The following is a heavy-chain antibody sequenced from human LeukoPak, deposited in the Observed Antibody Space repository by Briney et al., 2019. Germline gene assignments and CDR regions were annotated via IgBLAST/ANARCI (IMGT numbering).Heavy chain of an antibody. CDR1: GFIFRSYW. CDR3: ARDMLVGATTDYYYGLDV. D-gene: IGHD1-26*01. CDR2: IKQDGSEK. J-gene: IGHJ6*02. Sequence: GGSLGLSCAVSGFIFRSYWMTWVRQAPGKGLEWVANIKQDGSEKYYADSVKGRFTISRDNAKNSLYLDMNSLRAEDTAVYYCARDMLVGATTDYYYGLDVWGQGTTVAVSS. V-gene: IGHV3-7*04.